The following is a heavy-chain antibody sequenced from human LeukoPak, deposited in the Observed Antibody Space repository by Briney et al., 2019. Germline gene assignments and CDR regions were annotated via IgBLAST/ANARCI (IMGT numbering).Heavy chain of an antibody. V-gene: IGHV1-69*04. CDR2: ITPIFGIA. CDR3: ARMESSSTVPYGMDV. CDR1: LDTLSSYA. J-gene: IGHJ6*02. D-gene: IGHD6-6*01. Sequence: GAPVRISSAGSLDTLSSYAISWGRQAPGEGRVCVGNITPIFGIANYAQKFQGRVTITADKSTSTAYMELSSLRSEDTAVYYCARMESSSTVPYGMDVWGQGTTVTVSS.